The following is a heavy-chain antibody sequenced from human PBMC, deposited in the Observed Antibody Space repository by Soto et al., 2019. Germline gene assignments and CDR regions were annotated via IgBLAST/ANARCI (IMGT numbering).Heavy chain of an antibody. CDR3: TRGSLGRPYYFDF. CDR2: ILPILDTS. CDR1: GGTFSHHS. J-gene: IGHJ4*02. D-gene: IGHD3-16*01. Sequence: QVQLVHSWAEVKKPGSSVRVSCKASGGTFSHHSYNWARQAPGQGLEWLGGILPILDTSDYAHNFQDRVTFTSDEITSTAYMELSSLRSEDTAVYYCTRGSLGRPYYFDFWDQGTLVTVSS. V-gene: IGHV1-69*01.